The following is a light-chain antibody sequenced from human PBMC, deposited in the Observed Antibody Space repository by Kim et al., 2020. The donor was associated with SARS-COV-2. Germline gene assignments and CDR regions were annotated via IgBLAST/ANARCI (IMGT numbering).Light chain of an antibody. Sequence: SWSPGERATLSCRASQSVSSSYLAWYQQKPGQAPRLLIYGASSRATGIPDRFSGSGSGTDFTLTISRLEPEDFAVYYCQQYGSPGTFGQGTKLEI. CDR1: QSVSSSY. J-gene: IGKJ2*01. CDR3: QQYGSPGT. V-gene: IGKV3-20*01. CDR2: GAS.